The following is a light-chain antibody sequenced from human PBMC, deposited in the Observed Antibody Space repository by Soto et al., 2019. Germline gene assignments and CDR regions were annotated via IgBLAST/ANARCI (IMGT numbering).Light chain of an antibody. Sequence: DIQMTQSPSTLSASVGDRVIITCQASHSSSKWSAWYQQKPGKAPKLLIYGASSLESGVPSRFSGSGSGTEFTLTISSLLPDDCATYYSQQYNRYDMWTFGQGTKVDIK. CDR3: QQYNRYDMWT. CDR1: HSSSKW. CDR2: GAS. J-gene: IGKJ1*01. V-gene: IGKV1-5*01.